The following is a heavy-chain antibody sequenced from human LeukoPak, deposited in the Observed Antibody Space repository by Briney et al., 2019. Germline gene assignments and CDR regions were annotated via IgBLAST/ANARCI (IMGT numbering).Heavy chain of an antibody. D-gene: IGHD2-15*01. V-gene: IGHV3-21*01. CDR1: GFTFSSYA. CDR2: MTESGDYI. Sequence: GGSLRLSCAASGFTFSSYAMNWVRRAPGKGLEWVASMTESGDYIYYADSVKGRFTISRDNAKNSLHLQMNSPRVEDTAVYFCVTEGYCRGGSCSSDAFDTWGQGTMVIVSS. CDR3: VTEGYCRGGSCSSDAFDT. J-gene: IGHJ3*02.